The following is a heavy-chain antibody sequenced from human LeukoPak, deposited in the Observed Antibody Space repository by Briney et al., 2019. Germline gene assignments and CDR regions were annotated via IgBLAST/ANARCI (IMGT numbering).Heavy chain of an antibody. D-gene: IGHD5-12*01. CDR1: GLTFSSHW. J-gene: IGHJ4*02. CDR3: ATYDWGYDVDY. Sequence: GGSLRLSCAASGLTFSSHWMYWVRQGPEKGLVWVSGIRTDGSETRYADSVKGRFTISRDNAKNTLYLQMNSLRAEDTAVYYCATYDWGYDVDYWGQGTLVTVSS. CDR2: IRTDGSET. V-gene: IGHV3-74*01.